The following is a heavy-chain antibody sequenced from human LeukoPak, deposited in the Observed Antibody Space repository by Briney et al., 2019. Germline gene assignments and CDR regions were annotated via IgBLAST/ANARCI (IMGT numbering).Heavy chain of an antibody. V-gene: IGHV1-46*01. D-gene: IGHD3-22*01. Sequence: ASVKVSCKASGYTFTSYYMHWVRQAPGQGLEWMGIINPSGGSTSYAQKFQGRVTMTRDTSTSTVYMELSSLRSEDTAVYYCARHGYYYDSSGYPQGFIDIWGQGTMVTVSS. CDR1: GYTFTSYY. CDR3: ARHGYYYDSSGYPQGFIDI. J-gene: IGHJ3*02. CDR2: INPSGGST.